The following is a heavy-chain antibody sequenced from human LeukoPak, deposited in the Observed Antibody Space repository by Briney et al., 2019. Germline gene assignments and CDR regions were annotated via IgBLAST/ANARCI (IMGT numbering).Heavy chain of an antibody. D-gene: IGHD6-19*01. CDR1: GYTFTGHY. Sequence: ASVKVSCKASGYTFTGHYLHWVRQAPGEGLKWMGWMNPSSGGTIYAQNFQGRVTMTRDTSISTAYMQLSKLRFDDTAVYYCASGQWTDYWGQGTLVIVSS. V-gene: IGHV1-2*02. J-gene: IGHJ4*02. CDR2: MNPSSGGT. CDR3: ASGQWTDY.